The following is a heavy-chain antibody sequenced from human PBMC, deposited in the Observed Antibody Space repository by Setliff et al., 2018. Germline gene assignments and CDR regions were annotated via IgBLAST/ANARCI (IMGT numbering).Heavy chain of an antibody. D-gene: IGHD6-13*01. J-gene: IGHJ4*02. Sequence: SETLSLTCSVSGGSISGFYWSWIRQPPGGGLEWIGYIYSGTSTNINPSLKSRVAISADTSKNLFSLKLTSMTASDTAMYYCAREAGYSSSWHFNLWGPGTLVTVSS. V-gene: IGHV4-4*08. CDR3: AREAGYSSSWHFNL. CDR1: GGSISGFY. CDR2: IYSGTST.